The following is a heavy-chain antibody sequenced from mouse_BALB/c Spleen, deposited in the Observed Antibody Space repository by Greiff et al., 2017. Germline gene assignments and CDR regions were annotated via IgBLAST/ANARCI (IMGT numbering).Heavy chain of an antibody. D-gene: IGHD3-2*02. V-gene: IGHV1S81*02. CDR3: TRVGLVSGAHAMDY. J-gene: IGHJ4*01. CDR2: INPSNGGT. CDR1: GYTFTSYY. Sequence: VQLQQSGAELVKPGASVKFSCKASGYTFTSYYMYWVKQRPGQGLEWIGEINPSNGGTNFNEKFKSKDTLTVDKSSSTAYMQLSSLRSEDSAVYYWTRVGLVSGAHAMDYWGQGTSVTVSS.